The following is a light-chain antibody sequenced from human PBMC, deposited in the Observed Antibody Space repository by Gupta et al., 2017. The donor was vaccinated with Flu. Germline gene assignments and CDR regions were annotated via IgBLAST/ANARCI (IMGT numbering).Light chain of an antibody. V-gene: IGKV4-1*01. CDR3: QQHYSTLRT. Sequence: DIVMTQSTDSLAVSLGERATINCKASQSFLYSSNNKNYLAWYQQKPGQPPKLLIYWASTRESGVPDRFSGSGSGTDFTLTISSLQAEDVAVYYCQQHYSTLRTFGQGTKVEIK. CDR2: WAS. CDR1: QSFLYSSNNKNY. J-gene: IGKJ1*01.